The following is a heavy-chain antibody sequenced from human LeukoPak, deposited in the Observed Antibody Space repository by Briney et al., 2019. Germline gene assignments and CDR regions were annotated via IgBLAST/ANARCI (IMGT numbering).Heavy chain of an antibody. CDR1: GFTFSDYV. Sequence: GKSLRLSCVASGFTFSDYVIHWVRQAPGKGLEWVSAISGGGGSTFYADSVKGRFTISRDNSENTLYLQMNSLRAEDTAVYYCARAIGRAYYYLDYWGQGTLVTVSS. D-gene: IGHD2-21*01. J-gene: IGHJ4*02. V-gene: IGHV3-23*01. CDR3: ARAIGRAYYYLDY. CDR2: ISGGGGST.